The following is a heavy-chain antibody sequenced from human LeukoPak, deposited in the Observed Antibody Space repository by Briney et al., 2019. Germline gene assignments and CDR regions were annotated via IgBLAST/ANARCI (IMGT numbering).Heavy chain of an antibody. Sequence: SQTLSLTCTVSGGSISSGSYYWTWIRQPAGKGLEWIGRISTSGRTNFNPSLKSRVTISIDTSKNQFSLKLSSVTAADTAVYYCARDVGGYRYGYRPTELYWYFDLWGRGTLVTVSS. CDR2: ISTSGRT. CDR1: GGSISSGSYY. J-gene: IGHJ2*01. V-gene: IGHV4-61*02. D-gene: IGHD5-18*01. CDR3: ARDVGGYRYGYRPTELYWYFDL.